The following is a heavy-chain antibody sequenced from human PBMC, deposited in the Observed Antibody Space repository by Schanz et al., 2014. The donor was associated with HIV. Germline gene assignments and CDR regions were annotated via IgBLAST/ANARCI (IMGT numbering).Heavy chain of an antibody. D-gene: IGHD3-9*01. CDR3: ARDPYYDRSRFSGYCYYGMDV. J-gene: IGHJ6*02. Sequence: EVQLVESGGGLVKPGGSLRLSCAASGFTFMRHTMNWVRQAPGKGLEWVSSISDRSDYLHYADSVKGRFTISRGNAKNSLYLQMSRLRAEHPAVYSGARDPYYDRSRFSGYCYYGMDVGGQGTAVTVS. CDR1: GFTFMRHT. CDR2: ISDRSDYL. V-gene: IGHV3-21*02.